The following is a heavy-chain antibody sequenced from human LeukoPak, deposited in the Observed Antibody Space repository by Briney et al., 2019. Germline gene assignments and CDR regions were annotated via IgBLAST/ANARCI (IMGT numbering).Heavy chain of an antibody. Sequence: PGASVKVSCKGSGYTLTGYYIHWVRQAPGQGLEWMGWIDSNGGGTRYAENFQGRVTLTRDTSISTVYMELSGLRSDDTAVYYCARDHWGENYWGQGTLVTVSP. CDR2: IDSNGGGT. CDR1: GYTLTGYY. J-gene: IGHJ4*02. D-gene: IGHD3-10*01. CDR3: ARDHWGENY. V-gene: IGHV1-2*02.